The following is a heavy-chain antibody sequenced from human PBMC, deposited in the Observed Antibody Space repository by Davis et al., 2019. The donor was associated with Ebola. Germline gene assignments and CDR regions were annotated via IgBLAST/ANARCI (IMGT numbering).Heavy chain of an antibody. D-gene: IGHD3-10*01. CDR3: AREPYYGSGSGG. CDR1: EFTFTTYV. J-gene: IGHJ4*02. CDR2: IYSGGST. V-gene: IGHV3-66*01. Sequence: GESLKISCAASEFTFTTYVMHWVRQAPGKGLEWVSVIYSGGSTYYADSVKGRFTISRDNAKNSLYLQMNSLRAEDTAVYYCAREPYYGSGSGGWGQGTLVTVSS.